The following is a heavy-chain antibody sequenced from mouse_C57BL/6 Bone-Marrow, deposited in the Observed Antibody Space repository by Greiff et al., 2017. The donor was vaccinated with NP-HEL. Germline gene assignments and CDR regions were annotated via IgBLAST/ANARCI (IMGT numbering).Heavy chain of an antibody. CDR1: GFTFTDYY. CDR3: ARSIYYDYADDPFYAMDY. CDR2: IRNKAIGYTT. D-gene: IGHD2-4*01. Sequence: EVQLVESGGGLVQPGGSLSLSCAASGFTFTDYYMSWVRQPPGKALEWLGFIRNKAIGYTTEYSASVKGRFTIARDNSQSILYLQRNALRAEDSATYYCARSIYYDYADDPFYAMDYWGQGTSVTVSS. V-gene: IGHV7-3*01. J-gene: IGHJ4*01.